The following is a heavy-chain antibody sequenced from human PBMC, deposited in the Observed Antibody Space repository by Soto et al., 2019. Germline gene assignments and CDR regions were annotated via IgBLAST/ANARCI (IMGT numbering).Heavy chain of an antibody. CDR1: GGTFSSYA. V-gene: IGHV1-69*13. Sequence: SVKVSCKASGGTFSSYAISWVRQAPGQGLEWMGGIIPIFGTANYAQKFQGRVTITADESTSTAYMELSSLRSEDTAVYYCARVLFAYYASRSYYKAWFDPWGQ. CDR2: IIPIFGTA. J-gene: IGHJ5*02. CDR3: ARVLFAYYASRSYYKAWFDP. D-gene: IGHD3-10*01.